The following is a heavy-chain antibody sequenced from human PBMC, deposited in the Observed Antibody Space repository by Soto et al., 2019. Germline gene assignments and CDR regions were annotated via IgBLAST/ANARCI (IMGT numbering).Heavy chain of an antibody. CDR1: GFTFSTYG. CDR3: GRDGALGDTAVVDS. D-gene: IGHD5-18*01. Sequence: ESGGGVVQPGKSLRLSCAASGFTFSTYGMHWVRQAPGKGLEWVAVIWYDGSNKYHGDSLKGRFTISRDNSENTLYLQINNLRAEDTAVYYCGRDGALGDTAVVDSWGQGTLVTVSS. V-gene: IGHV3-33*01. J-gene: IGHJ4*02. CDR2: IWYDGSNK.